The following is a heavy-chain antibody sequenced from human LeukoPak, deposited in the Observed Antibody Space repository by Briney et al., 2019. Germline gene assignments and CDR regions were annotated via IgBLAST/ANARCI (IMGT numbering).Heavy chain of an antibody. CDR3: AKGWLGYDYVWGSYRQRAHFDY. CDR2: IIGNGGWA. J-gene: IGHJ4*02. V-gene: IGHV3-23*01. Sequence: GGSLRLSCAASGLTFSSYAMMWLRQAPGKGLEWVSAIIGNGGWALHADSVKGRFTISRDNTKNTLYLQMSSLRAEDTAVYYCAKGWLGYDYVWGSYRQRAHFDYWGQGTLVTVSS. D-gene: IGHD3-16*02. CDR1: GLTFSSYA.